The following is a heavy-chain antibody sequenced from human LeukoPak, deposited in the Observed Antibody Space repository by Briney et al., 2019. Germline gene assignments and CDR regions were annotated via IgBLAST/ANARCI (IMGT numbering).Heavy chain of an antibody. D-gene: IGHD3-3*01. CDR3: AEESLELRFLEWLPYYFDY. V-gene: IGHV3-30*02. CDR2: IRYDGSNK. J-gene: IGHJ4*02. Sequence: GGSLRLSCAASGFTFSSYGMHWVRQAPGKGLEWVAFIRYDGSNKYYADSVKGRFTISRDNSKNTLYLQMNSLRAEDTAVYYCAEESLELRFLEWLPYYFDYWGQGTLVTVSS. CDR1: GFTFSSYG.